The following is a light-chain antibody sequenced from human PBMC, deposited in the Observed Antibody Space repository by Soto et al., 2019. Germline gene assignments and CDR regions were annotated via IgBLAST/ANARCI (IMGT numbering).Light chain of an antibody. Sequence: QSVLTQPASVSGSPGQSITISCTGTSSDLAIYNYVSWYQQQPGNAPKLMIYQVTNRPSGVSNRFSSSRSGNTASLTISELQAEDEADYYCSSYTDSSNYVFGTGTKVTVL. CDR1: SSDLAIYNY. CDR2: QVT. J-gene: IGLJ1*01. V-gene: IGLV2-14*01. CDR3: SSYTDSSNYV.